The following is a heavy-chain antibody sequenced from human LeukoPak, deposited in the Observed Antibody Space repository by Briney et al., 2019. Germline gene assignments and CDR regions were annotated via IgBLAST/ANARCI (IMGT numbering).Heavy chain of an antibody. D-gene: IGHD3-22*01. V-gene: IGHV3-7*03. Sequence: GGSLRLSCAASGFTFSNYWMSWVRQAPGKGLEWVANIEQDGSEKYYVDSVKGRFTISRDNSENTLYLQMNSLRAEDTAVYYCAKSAYYDASGYYREYYFDYWGQGTLVTVSS. CDR2: IEQDGSEK. CDR3: AKSAYYDASGYYREYYFDY. J-gene: IGHJ4*02. CDR1: GFTFSNYW.